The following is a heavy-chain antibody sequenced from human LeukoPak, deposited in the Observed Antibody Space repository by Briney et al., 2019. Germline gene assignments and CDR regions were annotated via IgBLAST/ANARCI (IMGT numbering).Heavy chain of an antibody. V-gene: IGHV3-23*01. J-gene: IGHJ4*02. CDR3: AKTMVAAAGPLSY. CDR1: GFPFSSYP. D-gene: IGHD6-13*01. Sequence: GVSLRLSCAASGFPFSSYPMSWVPQAPGKGLEWVSAISCSGGSTYYAGSVKRRFTISRDNSKNTLYLQMNSLRAEDTAVYYCAKTMVAAAGPLSYWGQGTLVTVSS. CDR2: ISCSGGST.